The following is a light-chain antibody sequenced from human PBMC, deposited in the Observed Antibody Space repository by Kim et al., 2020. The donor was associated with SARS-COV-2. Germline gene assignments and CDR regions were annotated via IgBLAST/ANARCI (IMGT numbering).Light chain of an antibody. CDR2: EVS. CDR1: SSDVGAYNY. CDR3: SSYGGSHNFV. J-gene: IGLJ2*01. Sequence: LTQPPSASGSPGQSVTISCTGTSSDVGAYNYVSWFRQHPGKAPKLIIYEVSKRPSGVPDRFSGSKSGNRASLTVSGLQAEDEADYHCSSYGGSHNFVFGGGTQLTVL. V-gene: IGLV2-8*01.